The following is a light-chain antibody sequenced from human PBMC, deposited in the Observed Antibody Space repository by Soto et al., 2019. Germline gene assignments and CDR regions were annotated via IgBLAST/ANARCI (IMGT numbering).Light chain of an antibody. V-gene: IGKV3-15*01. CDR3: QQYSSWPLT. CDR2: GAS. CDR1: QSVSSN. Sequence: EIGMTQSPATLSVSPGERATLSCRASQSVSSNLAWYQQKPGQAPRLLFHGASTRATGIPARFSGSGSGTEFTITISSLQSEDSAVYFCQQYSSWPLTFGQGTRLDI. J-gene: IGKJ5*01.